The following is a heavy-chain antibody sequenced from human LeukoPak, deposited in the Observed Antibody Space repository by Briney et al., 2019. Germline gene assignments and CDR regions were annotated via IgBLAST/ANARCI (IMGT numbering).Heavy chain of an antibody. CDR2: INHSGST. Sequence: KSSETLSLTCAVYGGSLSGYYWSWIRQPPGKGLEWIGEINHSGSTNYNPSLKSRVTISVDTSKNQFSLKLSSVTAADTAVYYCARLAPNRVGATSCFDYWGQGTLVTVSS. V-gene: IGHV4-34*01. CDR3: ARLAPNRVGATSCFDY. D-gene: IGHD1-26*01. J-gene: IGHJ4*02. CDR1: GGSLSGYY.